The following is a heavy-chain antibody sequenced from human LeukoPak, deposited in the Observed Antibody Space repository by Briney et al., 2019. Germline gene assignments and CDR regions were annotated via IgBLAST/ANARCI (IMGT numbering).Heavy chain of an antibody. CDR2: ISAYNGNT. CDR3: ERDRGSTSRYCTNGVCFRLNYMDV. CDR1: GYTFTSYG. Sequence: ASVTVSCKASGYTFTSYGISWVRQAPGQGLEWMGWISAYNGNTNYAQKLQGRVTMTTDTSTSTAYMELRSLRSDDTAVYYCERDRGSTSRYCTNGVCFRLNYMDVWGKGTTVTVSS. J-gene: IGHJ6*03. D-gene: IGHD2-8*01. V-gene: IGHV1-18*01.